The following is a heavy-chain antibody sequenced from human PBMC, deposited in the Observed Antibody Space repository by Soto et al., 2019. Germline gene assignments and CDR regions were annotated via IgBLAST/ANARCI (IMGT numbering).Heavy chain of an antibody. D-gene: IGHD3-16*01. CDR3: ARFLGGPQEYYYYYYGMDV. J-gene: IGHJ6*02. Sequence: QVQLVQSGAEVMKPGSSVKVSCKASGGTFSSYAISWVRQAPGQGLEWMGGIIPIFGTANYAQKFQGRVTITADESTSTAYMELSSLRSEDTAVYYCARFLGGPQEYYYYYYGMDVWGQGTTVTVSS. CDR1: GGTFSSYA. CDR2: IIPIFGTA. V-gene: IGHV1-69*01.